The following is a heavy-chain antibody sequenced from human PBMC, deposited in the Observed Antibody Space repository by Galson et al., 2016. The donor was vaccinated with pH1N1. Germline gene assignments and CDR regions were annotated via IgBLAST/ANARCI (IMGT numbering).Heavy chain of an antibody. D-gene: IGHD2-15*01. Sequence: SVKVSCKASGYTFTDYDINWVRQGTGQGLEWMGWMNPNNDNTGYAQKFQGRVTMTRNTSISTAYMELSSLRSEDTAVYYCARGGDCSGGSCYDVFDYWGQGPLLTVS. V-gene: IGHV1-8*01. CDR2: MNPNNDNT. J-gene: IGHJ4*02. CDR1: GYTFTDYD. CDR3: ARGGDCSGGSCYDVFDY.